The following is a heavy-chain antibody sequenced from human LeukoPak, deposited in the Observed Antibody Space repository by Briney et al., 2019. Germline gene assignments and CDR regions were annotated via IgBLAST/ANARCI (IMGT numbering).Heavy chain of an antibody. V-gene: IGHV5-51*01. D-gene: IGHD1-7*01. CDR2: IYPGDSDT. CDR1: GYSFTSYW. CDR3: ARRVASGTTGPYYFDY. J-gene: IGHJ4*02. Sequence: HGESLKISCKGSGYSFTSYWIGWVRQMPGKGLEWMGTIYPGDSDTRYSPSFQGQVTNSADKSISTAYLQWSSLKASDTAMYYCARRVASGTTGPYYFDYWGQGTLVTVSS.